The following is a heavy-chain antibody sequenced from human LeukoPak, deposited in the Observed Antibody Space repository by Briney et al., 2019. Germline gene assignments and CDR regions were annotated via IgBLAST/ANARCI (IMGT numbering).Heavy chain of an antibody. D-gene: IGHD3-3*01. V-gene: IGHV4-31*03. J-gene: IGHJ3*02. CDR1: GGSISSCGYY. Sequence: SETLSLTCTVSGGSISSCGYYWRWIRQHPGKGLEWIGYIYYSGSTYYNPSLKSRVTISVDTSKNQFSLKLSSVTAADTAVYYCARDPYDFWSGYPGPNAFDIWGQGTMVTVSS. CDR2: IYYSGST. CDR3: ARDPYDFWSGYPGPNAFDI.